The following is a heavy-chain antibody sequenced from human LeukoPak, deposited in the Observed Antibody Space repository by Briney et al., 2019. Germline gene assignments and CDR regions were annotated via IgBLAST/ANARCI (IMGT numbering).Heavy chain of an antibody. V-gene: IGHV3-66*01. D-gene: IGHD3-10*01. CDR1: GFTVSSNS. J-gene: IGHJ6*03. CDR3: ATNYGSGRYYYYYMDV. CDR2: IYSGGTT. Sequence: GSLRLSCAASGFTVSSNSMSWVRQAPGKGLEWVSVIYSGGTTYYADSVKGRFTISRDNSKNTLYLQMNSLRAEDTAVYYCATNYGSGRYYYYYMDVWAKGPRSPSP.